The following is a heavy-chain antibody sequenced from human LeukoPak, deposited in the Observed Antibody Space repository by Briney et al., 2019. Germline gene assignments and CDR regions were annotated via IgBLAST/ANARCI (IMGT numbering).Heavy chain of an antibody. J-gene: IGHJ3*02. V-gene: IGHV3-7*01. CDR2: IKRDGSEK. Sequence: PGGSLRLSCEASGFTFSSHCMSWVRQAPGKGLEWVANIKRDGSEKYYVDSVKGRFTISRDNAKNSLYLQMSILRAADTAVYYCARVRIAVAVSAFDIWGQGTMVTVSS. D-gene: IGHD6-19*01. CDR3: ARVRIAVAVSAFDI. CDR1: GFTFSSHC.